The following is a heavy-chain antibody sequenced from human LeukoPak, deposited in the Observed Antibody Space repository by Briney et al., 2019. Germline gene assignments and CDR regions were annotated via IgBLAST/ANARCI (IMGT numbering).Heavy chain of an antibody. D-gene: IGHD6-19*01. CDR3: VRGGRYDDHFDH. V-gene: IGHV3-48*03. CDR1: AFSFSSHE. Sequence: GVSLRLSCEASAFSFSSHEMNWVRQAPGKGLEWVAFISGSGTTTYYADSVKDRFSISRDNAKSSLSLHMSSLRVEDTGVYFCVRGGRYDDHFDHWGQGTLVTVSS. J-gene: IGHJ4*02. CDR2: ISGSGTTT.